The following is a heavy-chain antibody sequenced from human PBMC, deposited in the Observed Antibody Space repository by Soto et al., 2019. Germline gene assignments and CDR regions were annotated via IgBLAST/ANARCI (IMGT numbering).Heavy chain of an antibody. J-gene: IGHJ3*02. D-gene: IGHD1-7*01. Sequence: QVQLVESGGGVVQPGRSLRLSCAASGFTFSSYAMHWVRQAPGTGLEWVAVISYDGSNKYYADSVKGRFTISRDNSKNTLYLQMNSLRAEDTAVYYCARFANYVVGAFDIWGQGTMVTVSS. V-gene: IGHV3-30-3*01. CDR3: ARFANYVVGAFDI. CDR2: ISYDGSNK. CDR1: GFTFSSYA.